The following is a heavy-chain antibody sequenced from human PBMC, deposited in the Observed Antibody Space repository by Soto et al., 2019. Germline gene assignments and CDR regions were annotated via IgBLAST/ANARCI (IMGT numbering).Heavy chain of an antibody. Sequence: EQLVESGGGLVKPGGSLRLSCVASGFTCSDPYMNWIRQAPGKGLEWLSYISPNSRDTNYAVSVKVRFTISRDNTQNSLYLQMNSLTVEDTAVYDCVKHAWVAASCGQGTLVTVSS. J-gene: IGHJ5*02. CDR2: ISPNSRDT. D-gene: IGHD1-26*01. CDR3: VKHAWVAAS. V-gene: IGHV3-11*06. CDR1: GFTCSDPY.